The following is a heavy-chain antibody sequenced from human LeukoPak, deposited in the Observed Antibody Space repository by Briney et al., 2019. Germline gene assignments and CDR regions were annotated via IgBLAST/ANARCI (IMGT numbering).Heavy chain of an antibody. CDR3: ASPSGDGSLGY. V-gene: IGHV1-69*13. J-gene: IGHJ4*02. Sequence: SVKVSCKASGYTLTSYGISWVRQAPGQGLEWMGGIIPIFGTANYAQKFQGRVTITADESTSTAYMELSSLRSEDTAVYYCASPSGDGSLGYWGQGTLVTVSS. CDR1: GYTLTSYG. CDR2: IIPIFGTA. D-gene: IGHD5-24*01.